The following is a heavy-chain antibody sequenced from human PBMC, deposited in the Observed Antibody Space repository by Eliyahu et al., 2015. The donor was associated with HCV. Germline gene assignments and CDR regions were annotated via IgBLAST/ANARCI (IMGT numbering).Heavy chain of an antibody. CDR1: XASISTXX. D-gene: IGHD6-19*01. V-gene: IGHV4-59*01. Sequence: QVQLQESGPGLVKPSETLSLTCTVSXASISTXXWSXIRQPPGKGLEWIGYIHYSXGTNYNPSLKSRVTISVDTSKNQFSLKLSSVTAADTAVYYCASGGGGIAVAGTGGWFDPWGQGTLVTVSS. J-gene: IGHJ5*02. CDR2: IHYSXGT. CDR3: ASGGGGIAVAGTGGWFDP.